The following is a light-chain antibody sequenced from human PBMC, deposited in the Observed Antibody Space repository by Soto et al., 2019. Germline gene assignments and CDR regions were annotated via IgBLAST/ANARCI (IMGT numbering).Light chain of an antibody. CDR1: SSDVGAYNY. CDR2: EVS. J-gene: IGLJ1*01. CDR3: SSYAGSNNYV. V-gene: IGLV2-8*01. Sequence: QSALTQPPSASGSPGQSVTISCTGTSSDVGAYNYLSWYQQHPGKAPKLMIYEVSTRPSGVTDRFSGSKSGNTAALTVSGLQAEDEDDYYCSSYAGSNNYVFGTGTKLTVL.